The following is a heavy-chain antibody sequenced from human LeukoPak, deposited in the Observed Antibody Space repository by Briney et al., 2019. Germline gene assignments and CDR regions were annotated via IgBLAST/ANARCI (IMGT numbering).Heavy chain of an antibody. J-gene: IGHJ4*02. D-gene: IGHD3-10*01. Sequence: PGGSLRLSCAASGFTVSSNYMSWVRQAPGKGLEWVGRIKSKTDGGTTDYAAPVEGRFTISRDDSKNTLYLQMNSLKTEDTAVYYCTTGESHYGSGSYYNNGYWGQGTLVTVSS. V-gene: IGHV3-15*01. CDR2: IKSKTDGGTT. CDR1: GFTVSSNY. CDR3: TTGESHYGSGSYYNNGY.